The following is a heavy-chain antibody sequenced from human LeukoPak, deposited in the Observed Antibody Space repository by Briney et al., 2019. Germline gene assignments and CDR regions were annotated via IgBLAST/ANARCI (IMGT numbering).Heavy chain of an antibody. J-gene: IGHJ4*02. CDR3: ARESSKGSIAADY. CDR1: GDSISTTNYY. Sequence: PSETLSLTCTVSGDSISTTNYYWGWIRQPPGKGLEWVGSIHSSGSTYYNPSLKSRVTISGDTSRKQFSLRLSSVTAADTAVYYCARESSKGSIAADYWGQGTLVTVSS. V-gene: IGHV4-39*07. D-gene: IGHD6-6*01. CDR2: IHSSGST.